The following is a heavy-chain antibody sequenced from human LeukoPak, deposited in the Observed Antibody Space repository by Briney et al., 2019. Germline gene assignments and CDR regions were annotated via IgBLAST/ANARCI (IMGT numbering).Heavy chain of an antibody. J-gene: IGHJ4*02. V-gene: IGHV5-51*01. CDR2: IYPGDSDT. D-gene: IGHD1-1*01. CDR3: ARRPTGRNYYFDY. CDR1: GYCFTSYW. Sequence: GESLKISCKGSGYCFTSYWIVWVRQMPGKGLEWMGIIYPGDSDTTYSPSFQGQVTISVDKSISTAYLQWTSLKASDTAMYYCARRPTGRNYYFDYWGQGALVTVSS.